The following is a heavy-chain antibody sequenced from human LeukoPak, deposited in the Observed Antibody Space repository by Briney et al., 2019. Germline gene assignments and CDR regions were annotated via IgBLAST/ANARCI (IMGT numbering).Heavy chain of an antibody. D-gene: IGHD1-26*01. V-gene: IGHV1-69*13. CDR1: GGTFRSYA. CDR3: ARVPSVEATPFDY. CDR2: IIPIFGTA. Sequence: SVEVSCKASGGTFRSYAISWVRQAPGQGLEWMGGIIPIFGTANYAQKFQGRVTITADESTSTAYMELSSLRSEDTAVYYCARVPSVEATPFDYWGQGTLVTVSS. J-gene: IGHJ4*02.